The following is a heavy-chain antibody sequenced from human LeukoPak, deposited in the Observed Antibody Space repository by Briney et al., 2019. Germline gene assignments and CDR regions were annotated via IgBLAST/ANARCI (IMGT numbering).Heavy chain of an antibody. J-gene: IGHJ4*02. Sequence: GGSLRLSCAASGFTFSSYAMHWVRQAPGRGLEWVANIKQDGSKKNYVDSVKGRFTISRDNAKNSLYLQMNSLRAEDTAVYYCATPLDYYDTSGYHQGGDWGQGTLVTVSS. CDR3: ATPLDYYDTSGYHQGGD. V-gene: IGHV3-7*03. CDR1: GFTFSSYA. CDR2: IKQDGSKK. D-gene: IGHD3-22*01.